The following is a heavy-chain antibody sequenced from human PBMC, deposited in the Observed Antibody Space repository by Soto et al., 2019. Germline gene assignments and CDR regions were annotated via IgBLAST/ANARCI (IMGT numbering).Heavy chain of an antibody. CDR2: IGGSGGT. CDR1: GFTFRSYA. V-gene: IGHV3-23*01. Sequence: EVQLLESGGGLVQPGGSLRLCCAASGFTFRSYAMNWVRLAPGKGLEWFSSIGGSGGTYYADSVKGRFTISRDNSKNMLYLHLNSLRAEYTAMYYGAKGLGWSYDYDSWGQGTLVTVSS. J-gene: IGHJ4*02. D-gene: IGHD3-3*01. CDR3: AKGLGWSYDYDS.